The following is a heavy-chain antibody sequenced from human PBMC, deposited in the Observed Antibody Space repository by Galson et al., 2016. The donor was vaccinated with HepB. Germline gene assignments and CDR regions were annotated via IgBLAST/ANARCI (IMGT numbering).Heavy chain of an antibody. Sequence: SLRLSCAASGFTFGSYGMHWVRQAPGKGLEWVAVISYDASKKHYADSVKGRFTISRDKSKNTLYLQTNSLRAEDTAVYYCAKSPLMFFGELLGYFQHWGQGTLVTVSS. J-gene: IGHJ1*01. D-gene: IGHD3-10*01. CDR1: GFTFGSYG. V-gene: IGHV3-30*18. CDR2: ISYDASKK. CDR3: AKSPLMFFGELLGYFQH.